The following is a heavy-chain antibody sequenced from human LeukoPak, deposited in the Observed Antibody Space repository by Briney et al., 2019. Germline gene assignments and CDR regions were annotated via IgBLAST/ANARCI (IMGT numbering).Heavy chain of an antibody. CDR1: GYSFTSYG. J-gene: IGHJ3*02. Sequence: GESLKISCKGSGYSFTSYGISWVRQAPGQGLEWMGWISAYNGNTNYAQKLQGRVTMTTDTSTSTAYMELRSLRSDDTAVYYCARAGDYGGNGAFDIWGQGTMVTVSS. CDR3: ARAGDYGGNGAFDI. CDR2: ISAYNGNT. V-gene: IGHV1-18*01. D-gene: IGHD4-23*01.